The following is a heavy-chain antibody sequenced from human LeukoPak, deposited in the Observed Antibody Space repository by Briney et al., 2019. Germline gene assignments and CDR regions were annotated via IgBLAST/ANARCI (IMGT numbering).Heavy chain of an antibody. CDR2: IDISGDRR. Sequence: PGGSLRLSCAASGFAFSSDAMTWVRQTPGKGLEWVSTIDISGDRRNYADSVKGRFTISRDNSRNTLYLQVNSLRVEDTAVYYCTKGNPSIMRERDPFDIWGQGTMVTVSS. CDR1: GFAFSSDA. CDR3: TKGNPSIMRERDPFDI. D-gene: IGHD6-6*01. V-gene: IGHV3-23*01. J-gene: IGHJ3*02.